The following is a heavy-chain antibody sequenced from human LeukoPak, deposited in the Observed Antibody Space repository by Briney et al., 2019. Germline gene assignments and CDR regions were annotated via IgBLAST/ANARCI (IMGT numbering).Heavy chain of an antibody. CDR3: ARYRRIQLWLYAFDI. J-gene: IGHJ3*02. D-gene: IGHD5-18*01. CDR2: MNPNSGNT. CDR1: GYTFTSYG. V-gene: IGHV1-8*03. Sequence: ASVKVSCKASGYTFTSYGISWVRQAPGQGLEWMGWMNPNSGNTGYAQKFQGRVTITRNTSISTAYMELSSLRSEDTAVYYCARYRRIQLWLYAFDIWGQGTMVTVSS.